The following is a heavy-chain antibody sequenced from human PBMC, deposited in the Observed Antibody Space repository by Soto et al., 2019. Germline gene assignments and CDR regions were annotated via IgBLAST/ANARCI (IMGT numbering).Heavy chain of an antibody. CDR3: ARGHTAMVRGVTNYYGMDV. J-gene: IGHJ6*02. V-gene: IGHV1-69*01. CDR1: GGTFSSYA. Sequence: QVQLVQSGAEVKKPGSSVKVSCKASGGTFSSYAISWVRQAPGQGLDWMGGIIPIFGTANYAQKFQGRVTITADESTSTAYVELSSLRSEDTAVYYCARGHTAMVRGVTNYYGMDVWGQGTTVTVSS. D-gene: IGHD5-18*01. CDR2: IIPIFGTA.